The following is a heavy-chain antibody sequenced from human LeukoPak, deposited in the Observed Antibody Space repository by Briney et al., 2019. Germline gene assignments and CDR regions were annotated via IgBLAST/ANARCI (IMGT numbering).Heavy chain of an antibody. CDR2: IYSSGRT. J-gene: IGHJ4*02. CDR1: GGSFSSYY. D-gene: IGHD3-10*01. CDR3: AGGGGRATLDY. Sequence: SETLSLTCTVSGGSFSSYYRSWVRQPAGKGLEWIGRIYSSGRTNYNSSLASGVSISVEESKNRYSLRLRSMTAADTAVYFCAGGGGRATLDYWGQGTLVTVSS. V-gene: IGHV4-4*07.